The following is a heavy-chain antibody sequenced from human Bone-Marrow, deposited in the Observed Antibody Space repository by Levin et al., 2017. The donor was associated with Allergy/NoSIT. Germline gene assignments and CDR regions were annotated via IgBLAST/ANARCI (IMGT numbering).Heavy chain of an antibody. CDR2: INGATGET. Sequence: GESLKISCRTSGYIFTSYSMHWVRQAPGQTLEWMGWINGATGETKYSQKLKGRITLTRDTSANTGYMELSSLTSADTAVYYCARMGFGEWGQGTRLIVSS. D-gene: IGHD3-10*01. CDR3: ARMGFGE. V-gene: IGHV1-3*01. CDR1: GYIFTSYS. J-gene: IGHJ4*02.